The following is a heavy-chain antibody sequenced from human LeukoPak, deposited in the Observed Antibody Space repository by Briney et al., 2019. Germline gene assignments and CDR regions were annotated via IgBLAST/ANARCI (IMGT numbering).Heavy chain of an antibody. D-gene: IGHD7-27*01. CDR2: IYYSGST. J-gene: IGHJ4*02. V-gene: IGHV4-30-4*01. Sequence: SETLSLTCTVSGGSISSDDYYWSWIRQPPGKGLEWVGFIYYSGSTYYNPSLKSRVTISVDTSKNQFSLKLSSVTAADTAVYFCSRAGRTGILDSWGQGTLVTVSS. CDR1: GGSISSDDYY. CDR3: SRAGRTGILDS.